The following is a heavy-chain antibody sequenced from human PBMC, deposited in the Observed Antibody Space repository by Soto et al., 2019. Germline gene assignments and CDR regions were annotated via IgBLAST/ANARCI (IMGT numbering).Heavy chain of an antibody. CDR1: GGTFSSYT. Sequence: QVQLVQSGAEVKKPGSSVKVSCKASGGTFSSYTISWVRQAPGQGLEWMGRIIPILGIANYAQKFQGRVTSTADKSTSTADMELSSLRSEDTAVYYCARNRGHDDGDYGLRDYDYMDVWGKGTTVTVSS. CDR3: ARNRGHDDGDYGLRDYDYMDV. D-gene: IGHD4-17*01. CDR2: IIPILGIA. V-gene: IGHV1-69*02. J-gene: IGHJ6*03.